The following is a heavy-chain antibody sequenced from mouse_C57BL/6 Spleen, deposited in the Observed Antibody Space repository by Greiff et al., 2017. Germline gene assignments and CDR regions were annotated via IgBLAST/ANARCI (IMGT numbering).Heavy chain of an antibody. Sequence: VQLKESGPELVKPGASVKISCKASGYAFSSSWMNWVKQRPGKGLEWIGRIYPGDGDTNYNGKFKGKATLTADKSSSTSYMQLSSLTSEDSAVYFCARWGITTVVFDYWGQGTTLTVSS. CDR3: ARWGITTVVFDY. D-gene: IGHD1-1*01. CDR1: GYAFSSSW. J-gene: IGHJ2*01. CDR2: IYPGDGDT. V-gene: IGHV1-82*01.